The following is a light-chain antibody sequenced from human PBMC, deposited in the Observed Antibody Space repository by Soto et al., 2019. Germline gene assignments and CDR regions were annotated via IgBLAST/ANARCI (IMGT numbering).Light chain of an antibody. V-gene: IGLV2-23*01. CDR3: PSYTGSSSAVI. Sequence: QSALTQPASVSGSPGQSITISCTGTSSDIGGYNLVSWYQQHPGEGPKLMIYDSSKRPSGVSNRFSGSKSGNPASLTISGLKPEDEADYYCPSYTGSSSAVIFGGGTQLTV. CDR2: DSS. CDR1: SSDIGGYNL. J-gene: IGLJ2*01.